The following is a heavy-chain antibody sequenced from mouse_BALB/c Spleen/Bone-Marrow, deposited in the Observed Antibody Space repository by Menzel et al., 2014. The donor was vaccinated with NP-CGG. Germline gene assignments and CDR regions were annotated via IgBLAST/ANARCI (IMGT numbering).Heavy chain of an antibody. V-gene: IGHV1-82*01. Sequence: VHLVESGPELVKPGASVKISCKASGYAFSYSWMNWVKQRPGQGLEWIRRIYPGDGDTYYNGKFKGRATLTADKSSSTAYMQLSSLTSVDSAVYFCARSDGYRAMDYWGQGSSVTVSS. CDR3: ARSDGYRAMDY. CDR2: IYPGDGDT. CDR1: GYAFSYSW. J-gene: IGHJ4*01. D-gene: IGHD2-3*01.